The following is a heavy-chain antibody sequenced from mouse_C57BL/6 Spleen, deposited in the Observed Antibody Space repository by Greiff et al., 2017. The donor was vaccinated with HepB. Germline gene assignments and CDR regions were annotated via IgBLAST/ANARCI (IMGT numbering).Heavy chain of an antibody. D-gene: IGHD2-3*01. J-gene: IGHJ2*01. CDR1: GYTFTSYT. V-gene: IGHV1-4*01. Sequence: QVQLQQSGAELARPGASVKMSCKASGYTFTSYTMHWVKQRPGQGLEWIGYINPSSGYTKYNQKFKDKATLTADKSSSTAYMQLSSLTSEDSAVYYCARIYDGYWGFDYWGQGTTLTVSS. CDR3: ARIYDGYWGFDY. CDR2: INPSSGYT.